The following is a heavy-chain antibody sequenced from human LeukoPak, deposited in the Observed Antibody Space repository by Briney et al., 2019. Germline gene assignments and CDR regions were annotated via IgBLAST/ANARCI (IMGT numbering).Heavy chain of an antibody. CDR3: AREGVEGYYDSSGYPLHFDY. CDR2: ISYDGSNK. Sequence: GGSLRLSCAASGFTFNSYAMTWVRQAPGKGLEWVAVISYDGSNKYYADSVKGRFTISRDNSKNTLYLQMNSLRAEDTAVYYCAREGVEGYYDSSGYPLHFDYWGQGTLVTVSS. CDR1: GFTFNSYA. D-gene: IGHD3-22*01. J-gene: IGHJ4*02. V-gene: IGHV3-30-3*01.